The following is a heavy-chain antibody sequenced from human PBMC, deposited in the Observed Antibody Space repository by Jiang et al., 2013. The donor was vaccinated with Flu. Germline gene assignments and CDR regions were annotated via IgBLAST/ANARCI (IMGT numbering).Heavy chain of an antibody. V-gene: IGHV1-2*02. CDR1: GYTFTSYY. CDR3: ARDEVSRPPRLYNWFDP. Sequence: GAEVKKPGSSVKVSCKASGYTFTSYYMHWVRQAPGQGLEWMGWINPNSGGTNYAQKFQGRVTMTRDTSISTAYMELSRLRSDDTAVYYCARDEVSRPPRLYNWFDPWGQGTLVTVSS. CDR2: INPNSGGT. J-gene: IGHJ5*02.